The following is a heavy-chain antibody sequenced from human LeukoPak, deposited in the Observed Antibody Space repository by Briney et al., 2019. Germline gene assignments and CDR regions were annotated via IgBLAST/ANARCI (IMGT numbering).Heavy chain of an antibody. CDR1: GYSISSGYY. J-gene: IGHJ3*02. Sequence: SETASLTCTVSGYSISSGYYWGGIRQPPGKGLEWIGSIYHSGSTYYNPSLKSRVTISLDTSRNQFSLKLNSVTAADTAVYYCAKSNGYGLVDIWGQGTMVTVSS. CDR2: IYHSGST. CDR3: AKSNGYGLVDI. V-gene: IGHV4-38-2*02. D-gene: IGHD3-10*01.